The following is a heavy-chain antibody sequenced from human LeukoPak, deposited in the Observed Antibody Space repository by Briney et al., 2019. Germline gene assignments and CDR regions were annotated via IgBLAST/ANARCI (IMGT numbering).Heavy chain of an antibody. V-gene: IGHV1-2*04. CDR1: EYTFTGYY. CDR2: INPNSGGT. Sequence: ASVKVSCKASEYTFTGYYMHWVRQAPGQGLEWMGWINPNSGGTNYAQKFQGWVTMTRDTSISTAYMELSRLRSDDTAVYYCARGPYMVRGVPLEENWFDPWGQGTLVTVSS. CDR3: ARGPYMVRGVPLEENWFDP. D-gene: IGHD3-10*01. J-gene: IGHJ5*02.